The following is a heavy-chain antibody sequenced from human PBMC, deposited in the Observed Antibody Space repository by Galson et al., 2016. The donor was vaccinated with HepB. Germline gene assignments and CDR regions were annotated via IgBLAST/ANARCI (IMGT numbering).Heavy chain of an antibody. Sequence: VSDVSISSGDYYWTWIRQHPGKGLEWIGFISYSGSTYYNPSLRSRVTMSVDTSKNQFSLKLTSVTATDTAVYSCARVGRLDFWSGYYVPPFDYWGRGTLVTVPS. D-gene: IGHD3-3*01. CDR3: ARVGRLDFWSGYYVPPFDY. CDR2: ISYSGST. CDR1: DVSISSGDYY. V-gene: IGHV4-31*02. J-gene: IGHJ4*02.